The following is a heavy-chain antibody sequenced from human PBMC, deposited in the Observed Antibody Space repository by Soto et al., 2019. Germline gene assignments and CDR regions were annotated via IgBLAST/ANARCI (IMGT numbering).Heavy chain of an antibody. CDR2: ISYDGSNK. CDR1: GFTFSSYA. Sequence: QVQLVESGGGVVQPGRSLRLSCAASGFTFSSYAMHWVRQAPGKGLEWVAVISYDGSNKYYADSVKGRFTISRDNSKNTLYLQMNSLRAEDTAVYYCARDGSYENWFDPWGQGTLVTVSS. J-gene: IGHJ5*02. CDR3: ARDGSYENWFDP. V-gene: IGHV3-30-3*01. D-gene: IGHD6-19*01.